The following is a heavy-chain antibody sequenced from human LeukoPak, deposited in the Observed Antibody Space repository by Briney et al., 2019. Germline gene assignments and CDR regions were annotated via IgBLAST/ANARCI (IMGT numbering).Heavy chain of an antibody. J-gene: IGHJ2*01. Sequence: PGGSLRLSCAASGFTFSSYSMNWVRQAPGKGLEWVSSISSSSSYIYYADSVKGRFTISRDNAKNSLYLQMNSLRAEDTAVYYCARDNDYGDYEGYFDLWGRGTLVTVS. CDR3: ARDNDYGDYEGYFDL. CDR1: GFTFSSYS. V-gene: IGHV3-21*01. CDR2: ISSSSSYI. D-gene: IGHD4-17*01.